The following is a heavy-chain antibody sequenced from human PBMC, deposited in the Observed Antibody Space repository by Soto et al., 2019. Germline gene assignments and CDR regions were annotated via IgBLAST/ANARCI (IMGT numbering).Heavy chain of an antibody. Sequence: ASVKVSCKASGGTFSSYAISWVRQAPGQGLEWLGGIIPIFGTANYAQKFQGRVTITADESTSTAYMELSSLRSEDTAVYYCARNFGSSPYYYYYYGMDVWGQGTTVTVSS. J-gene: IGHJ6*02. CDR1: GGTFSSYA. CDR2: IIPIFGTA. V-gene: IGHV1-69*13. CDR3: ARNFGSSPYYYYYYGMDV. D-gene: IGHD6-13*01.